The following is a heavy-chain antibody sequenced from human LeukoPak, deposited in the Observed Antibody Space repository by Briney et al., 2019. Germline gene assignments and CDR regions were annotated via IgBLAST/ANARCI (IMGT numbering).Heavy chain of an antibody. CDR1: GFTVSSNY. V-gene: IGHV3-66*01. D-gene: IGHD3-22*01. J-gene: IGHJ4*02. CDR2: IYSGGST. CDR3: AKGYYYDSSGYLDY. Sequence: GGSLRLSCAASGFTVSSNYMSWVRQAPGKGLEWVSVIYSGGSTYYADSVKGRFTISRDISKNTLYLQMNSLRAEDTAVYYCAKGYYYDSSGYLDYWGQGTLVTVSS.